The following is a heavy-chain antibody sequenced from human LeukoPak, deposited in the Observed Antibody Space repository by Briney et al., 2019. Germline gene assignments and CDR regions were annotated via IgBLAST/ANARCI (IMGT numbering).Heavy chain of an antibody. D-gene: IGHD3-22*01. CDR1: GFTFDDYA. J-gene: IGHJ4*02. CDR3: AKDGPAPTMIVVVTFDY. Sequence: GGSLRLSCAASGFTFDDYAMHWVRQAPGKGLEWVSGISWNSGSIGYADSVKGRFTISRDNAKNSLYLQMNSLRAEDTAVYYCAKDGPAPTMIVVVTFDYWGQGTLVTVSS. V-gene: IGHV3-9*01. CDR2: ISWNSGSI.